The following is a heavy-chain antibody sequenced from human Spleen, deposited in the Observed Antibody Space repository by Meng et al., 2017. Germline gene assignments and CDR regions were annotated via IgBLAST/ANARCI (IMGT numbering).Heavy chain of an antibody. CDR1: GYTFTNYQ. D-gene: IGHD2/OR15-2a*01. CDR3: ARHSTDWSLDY. Sequence: QVQLVQSGAEVKNPGASVKVSCKTSGYTFTNYQTGWVRQAPGQGLEWMGWINPNHGGASYAQKFQGRLTMTIDTSTTTVYMELRRLRSDDSALYYCARHSTDWSLDYWGQGTLVTVSS. CDR2: INPNHGGA. J-gene: IGHJ4*02. V-gene: IGHV1-18*01.